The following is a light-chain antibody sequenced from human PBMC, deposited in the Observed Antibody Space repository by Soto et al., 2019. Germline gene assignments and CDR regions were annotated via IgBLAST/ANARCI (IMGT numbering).Light chain of an antibody. CDR3: HQPYANPWT. CDR1: QSISNY. V-gene: IGKV1-39*01. J-gene: IGKJ1*01. CDR2: AAS. Sequence: DIQMTQSPSSLSASVGDRVSITCRASQSISNYLNWYQQKPGMAPKVLSYAASRLQSGVPSRFSGSGSGTDFTLTISSLQPEDFATYYGHQPYANPWTVGHGTKVEIK.